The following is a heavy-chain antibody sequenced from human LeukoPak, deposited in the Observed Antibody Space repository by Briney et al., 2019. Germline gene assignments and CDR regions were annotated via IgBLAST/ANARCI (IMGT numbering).Heavy chain of an antibody. CDR3: LSLPAPGSKGPDASFGY. V-gene: IGHV3-73*01. D-gene: IGHD2-15*01. J-gene: IGHJ4*02. Sequence: GGSLRLSCVPSGFTLCVCTMHWHRQASGRGLEWVARIRSKANDYATGYTDSVKGRFIISTDDSKNTAYLQMNSLRTEDSDVKLRLSLPAPGSKGPDASFGYWGQGTRVTVSS. CDR2: IRSKANDYAT. CDR1: GFTLCVCT.